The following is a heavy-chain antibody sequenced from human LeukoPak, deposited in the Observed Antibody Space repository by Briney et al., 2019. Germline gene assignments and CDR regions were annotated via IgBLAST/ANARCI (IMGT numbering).Heavy chain of an antibody. V-gene: IGHV1-2*02. CDR3: ARAVDYYGSGSYYNPLDY. CDR1: GYTFTGYY. CDR2: INPNSGGT. D-gene: IGHD3-10*01. Sequence: ASVKVSCKASGYTFTGYYMHWVRQAPGQGLEWMGWINPNSGGTNYAHKFQGRVTMTRDTSISTAYMELSRLRSDDTAVYYCARAVDYYGSGSYYNPLDYWGQGTLVTVSS. J-gene: IGHJ4*02.